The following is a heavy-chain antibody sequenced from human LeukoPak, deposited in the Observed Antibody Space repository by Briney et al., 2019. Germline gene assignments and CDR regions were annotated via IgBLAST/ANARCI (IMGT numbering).Heavy chain of an antibody. CDR2: IGIRGDT. V-gene: IGHV3-13*01. CDR1: GFTFIDYD. Sequence: GGSLRLSGAASGFTFIDYDMHWVRQVLGKGLEGVSAIGIRGDTHYSGSVKGRFTISRENAESSLYLQMNSLRAADTAVYYCARGGIQVSGIDEFDYWGQGTLVTVSS. J-gene: IGHJ4*02. CDR3: ARGGIQVSGIDEFDY. D-gene: IGHD6-19*01.